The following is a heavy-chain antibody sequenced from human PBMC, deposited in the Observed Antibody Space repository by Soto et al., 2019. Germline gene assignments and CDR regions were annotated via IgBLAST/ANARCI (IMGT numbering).Heavy chain of an antibody. CDR3: ASTAHSSGWYSGGFDY. D-gene: IGHD6-19*01. CDR1: GGSISSYY. Sequence: SETLSLTCTVSGGSISSYYWIWIRQSPGKGLEWIGYIYYSGSTKYNPSLKSRVTISVDTSKNQFSLKLSSVTAADTAVYYCASTAHSSGWYSGGFDYWGQGTLVTVSS. CDR2: IYYSGST. V-gene: IGHV4-59*01. J-gene: IGHJ4*02.